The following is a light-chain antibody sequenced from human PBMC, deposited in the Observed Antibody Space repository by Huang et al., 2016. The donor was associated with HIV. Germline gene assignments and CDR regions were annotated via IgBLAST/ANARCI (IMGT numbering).Light chain of an antibody. CDR3: QHYNSYSWT. J-gene: IGKJ1*01. CDR1: QNISSW. Sequence: DIQMTQSPSTLSASVGDRVNITCRASQNISSWLAWYQQKPEKAPNLLSYRASDLEIGVPSRFNGSRSGTEFTRTISSLQPDDFATYYCQHYNSYSWTFGQGTRVDIK. V-gene: IGKV1-5*03. CDR2: RAS.